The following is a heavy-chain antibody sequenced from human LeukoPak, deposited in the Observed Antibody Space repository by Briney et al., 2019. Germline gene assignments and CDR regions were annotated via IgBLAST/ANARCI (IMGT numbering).Heavy chain of an antibody. D-gene: IGHD3/OR15-3a*01. CDR3: ATDRGASGLKD. CDR1: DESFSTYY. CDR2: INQSGNR. J-gene: IGHJ4*02. V-gene: IGHV4-34*01. Sequence: PSETLSLTCAVYDESFSTYYWSWIRQPPGRGLEWIGEINQSGNRNYNPSLESRVTISVDTSNNQFSLRLTSVTAADTAVYYCATDRGASGLKDWGQGTLVTVSS.